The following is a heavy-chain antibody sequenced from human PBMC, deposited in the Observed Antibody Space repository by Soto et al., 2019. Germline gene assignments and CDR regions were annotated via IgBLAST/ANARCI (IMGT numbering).Heavy chain of an antibody. Sequence: ASVKGSCKASGYTFTSYYMHWLRQAPGQGLEWMGIINPSGGSTSYAQKFQGRVTMTRDTSTSTVYMELSSLRSEDTAVYYCARGGVTMIVVVIKDRDAFDIWGQGTMVTVSS. J-gene: IGHJ3*02. CDR3: ARGGVTMIVVVIKDRDAFDI. D-gene: IGHD3-22*01. V-gene: IGHV1-46*03. CDR2: INPSGGST. CDR1: GYTFTSYY.